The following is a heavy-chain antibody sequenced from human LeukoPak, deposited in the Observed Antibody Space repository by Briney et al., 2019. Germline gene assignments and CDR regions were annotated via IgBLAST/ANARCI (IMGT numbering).Heavy chain of an antibody. V-gene: IGHV4-31*03. CDR1: GGSISSGGYY. CDR2: IYYSGST. CDR3: ARGLSGYYYYYMDV. Sequence: SETLSLTCTVSGGSISSGGYYWSWIRQHPGKGLEWIGYIYYSGSTYYNPSLKSRVNISVETSKNQFSLKLSSVTAADTAVYYCARGLSGYYYYYMDVWGKGTTVTVSS. J-gene: IGHJ6*03. D-gene: IGHD3-22*01.